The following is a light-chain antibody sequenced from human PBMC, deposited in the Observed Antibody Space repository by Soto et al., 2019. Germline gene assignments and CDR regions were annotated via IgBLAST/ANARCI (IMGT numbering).Light chain of an antibody. CDR3: QQYNSAPLT. V-gene: IGKV1-27*01. CDR2: AAS. J-gene: IGKJ4*01. Sequence: DIQMTQSPSSLSASVGDRVTITCRASQGISNYLAWYQQKPGKVPKLLSYAASTLQSGVPSRFSGIGSGTDFTLTISSRQAEAFATYYCQQYNSAPLTFGGGTKVEIK. CDR1: QGISNY.